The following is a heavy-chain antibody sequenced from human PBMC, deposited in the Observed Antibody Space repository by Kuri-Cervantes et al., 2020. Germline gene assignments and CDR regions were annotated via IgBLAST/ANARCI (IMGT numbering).Heavy chain of an antibody. J-gene: IGHJ4*02. Sequence: LSLTCAASGFTFSSYAMHWVRQAPGKGLEWVAVISYDGSNKCYADSVKGRFTISRDNSKNTLYLQMNSLRVEDTAVYYCAPGSSLYPLFRWGQGTLVTVSS. CDR3: APGSSLYPLFR. V-gene: IGHV3-30*14. CDR2: ISYDGSNK. D-gene: IGHD6-13*01. CDR1: GFTFSSYA.